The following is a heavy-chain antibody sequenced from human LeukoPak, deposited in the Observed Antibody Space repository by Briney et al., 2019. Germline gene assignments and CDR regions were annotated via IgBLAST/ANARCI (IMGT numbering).Heavy chain of an antibody. CDR1: GYTFTSYD. CDR2: MNPNSGNT. Sequence: ASVKVSCKASGYTFTSYDINWVRQATGQGLEWMGWMNPNSGNTGYAQKFQGRVTMTRNTSISTAYMELSSLRSEDTAVYYCARTFYYDSSGYPYYYYGMDVWGQGTTVTVSS. V-gene: IGHV1-8*01. J-gene: IGHJ6*02. CDR3: ARTFYYDSSGYPYYYYGMDV. D-gene: IGHD3-22*01.